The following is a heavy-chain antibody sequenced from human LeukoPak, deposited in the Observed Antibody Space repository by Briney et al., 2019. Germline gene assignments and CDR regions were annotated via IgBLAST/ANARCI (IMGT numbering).Heavy chain of an antibody. J-gene: IGHJ4*02. V-gene: IGHV4-34*01. CDR3: AREGGTAVAGLDY. CDR1: GGSFSGYY. D-gene: IGHD6-19*01. CDR2: INHSGST. Sequence: PSETLSLTCAVYGGSFSGYYWSWIRQPPGKGLEWIGEINHSGSTNYNPSLKSRVTISVDTSKNQFSLKLSSVTAADTAVYYCAREGGTAVAGLDYWGQGTLVTVSS.